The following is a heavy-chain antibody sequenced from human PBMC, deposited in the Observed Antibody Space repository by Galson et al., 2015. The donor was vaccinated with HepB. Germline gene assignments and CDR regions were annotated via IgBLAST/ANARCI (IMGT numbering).Heavy chain of an antibody. D-gene: IGHD4-17*01. J-gene: IGHJ6*02. CDR3: AAPSYFYGDYYYYGMDV. CDR2: IVVGSGNT. V-gene: IGHV1-58*01. Sequence: SVKVSCKASGFTFTSSAVQWVRQARGQRLEWIGWIVVGSGNTNYAQKFQERVTITRDMSTSTAYMKLSSLRSEDTAVYYCAAPSYFYGDYYYYGMDVWGQGTTVTVSS. CDR1: GFTFTSSA.